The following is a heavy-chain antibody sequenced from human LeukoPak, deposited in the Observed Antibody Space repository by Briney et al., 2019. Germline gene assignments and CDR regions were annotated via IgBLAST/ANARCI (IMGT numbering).Heavy chain of an antibody. CDR1: GGSISSGDYY. V-gene: IGHV4-30-4*01. CDR3: AGVVGALHFDY. CDR2: IYYSGST. Sequence: SETLTLTCTVSGGSISSGDYYWSWIRQPPGKGLEWIGYIYYSGSTYYNPSLKSRVTISVDTSKNQFSLKLSSVTAADTAVYYCAGVVGALHFDYWGQGTLVTVSS. J-gene: IGHJ4*02. D-gene: IGHD1-26*01.